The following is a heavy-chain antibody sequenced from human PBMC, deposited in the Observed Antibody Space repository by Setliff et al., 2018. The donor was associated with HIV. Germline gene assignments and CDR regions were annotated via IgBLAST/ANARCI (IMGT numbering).Heavy chain of an antibody. V-gene: IGHV4-4*09. J-gene: IGHJ4*02. Sequence: SETLSLTCSVSGAPITNSYWSWIRQSPGKRLEWIGYVYTSGNTNYNPSLESRVTISLDTSRNQLSLKLTSVTAADTAVYYCAKARRVADFDYWGQGTPVTVSS. CDR1: GAPITNSY. D-gene: IGHD2-15*01. CDR2: VYTSGNT. CDR3: AKARRVADFDY.